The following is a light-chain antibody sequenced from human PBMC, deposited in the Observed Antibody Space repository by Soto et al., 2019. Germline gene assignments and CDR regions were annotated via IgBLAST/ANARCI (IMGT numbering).Light chain of an antibody. Sequence: EIVLTQSPGTLSLSPGERATLSCRASQSVSSSYLAWYQQKPGQAPRLLIYGASSRATGIPDRFSGSGYGTDFTLTISKLEPEDFAVYYCQQYGSALFTVGPGTKVDI. J-gene: IGKJ3*01. CDR3: QQYGSALFT. V-gene: IGKV3-20*01. CDR2: GAS. CDR1: QSVSSSY.